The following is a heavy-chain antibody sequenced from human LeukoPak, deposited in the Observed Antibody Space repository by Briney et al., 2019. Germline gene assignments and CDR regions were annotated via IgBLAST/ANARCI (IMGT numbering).Heavy chain of an antibody. V-gene: IGHV1-58*01. J-gene: IGHJ4*02. CDR2: IVVGSGDT. D-gene: IGHD5-18*01. CDR1: GFTFSSSS. Sequence: ASVKVSWKASGFTFSSSSVQWVRQVRGQRLEWIGWIVVGSGDTNYAQKFQERVTITRDMSTNTAYMELSSLRSEDTAVYYCAADTSYGYLGFDYWGQGTLVTVSS. CDR3: AADTSYGYLGFDY.